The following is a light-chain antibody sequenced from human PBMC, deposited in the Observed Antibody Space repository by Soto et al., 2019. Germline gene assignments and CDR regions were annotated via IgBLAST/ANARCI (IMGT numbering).Light chain of an antibody. V-gene: IGKV1-5*03. CDR1: QSISNW. CDR2: KAS. CDR3: QQYNNWPLIT. Sequence: DIQMPQSPSTLSASVGDRVTITCRASQSISNWLAWYQQKPGEAPNLLIYKASTLESGVPSRFSGSGYGTEFALTISSLQPEDFAVYYCQQYNNWPLITFGQGTRLEIK. J-gene: IGKJ5*01.